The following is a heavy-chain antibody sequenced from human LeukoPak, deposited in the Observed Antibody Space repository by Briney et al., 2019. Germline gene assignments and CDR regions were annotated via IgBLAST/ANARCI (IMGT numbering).Heavy chain of an antibody. J-gene: IGHJ3*02. Sequence: SQTLSLTCTVSGGFVNSYYRSWNRNPAATGLEWIGRIYIGGSTNYNPSLKSRVTISVDTAKNQFSLKLTSVTAADTAVYYCARESSSTDYLDDFDMWGQGTMVTVSS. CDR2: IYIGGST. D-gene: IGHD2-2*01. V-gene: IGHV4-4*07. CDR3: ARESSSTDYLDDFDM. CDR1: GGFVNSYY.